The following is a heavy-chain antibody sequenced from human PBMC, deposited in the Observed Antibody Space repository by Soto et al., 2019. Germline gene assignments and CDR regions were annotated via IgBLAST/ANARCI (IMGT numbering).Heavy chain of an antibody. CDR1: GYTFTDDY. CDR2: INPNSGGT. V-gene: IGHV1-2*02. J-gene: IGHJ5*02. CDR3: ARGLAAAGIGH. Sequence: ASLKVSCKASGYTFTDDYVHWVRQAPGQGLEWMGWINPNSGGTNYAQKFQGRVTMTRDTSISTAYMELSRLRSDDTAVDYCARGLAAAGIGHWGQGTLVTVSS. D-gene: IGHD6-13*01.